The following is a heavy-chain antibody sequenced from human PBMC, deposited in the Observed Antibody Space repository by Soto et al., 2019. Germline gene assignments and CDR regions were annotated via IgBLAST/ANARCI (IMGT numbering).Heavy chain of an antibody. CDR1: GFTFSSYA. V-gene: IGHV3-30-3*01. D-gene: IGHD3-22*01. CDR3: ARSFRYDSRGDAFDI. J-gene: IGHJ3*02. CDR2: ISYDGSNK. Sequence: QVQLVESGGGVVQPGRSLRLSCAASGFTFSSYAMHWVRQAPGKGLEWVAVISYDGSNKYYADSVKGRFTISRDNSKNTLYLQMNSLRAEDTAVYYCARSFRYDSRGDAFDIWGQGTMVTVSS.